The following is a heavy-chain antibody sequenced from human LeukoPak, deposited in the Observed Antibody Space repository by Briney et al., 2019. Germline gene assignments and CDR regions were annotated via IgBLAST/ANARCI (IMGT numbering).Heavy chain of an antibody. J-gene: IGHJ3*02. CDR2: MNPNSGNT. Sequence: ASVKVSCKASGYTFTSYDINWVRQATGQGLEWMGWMNPNSGNTGYAQKFQGRVTMTRDTSISTAYMELSSLRSEDTAVYYCARDTGITFGGVIANGDAFDIWGQGTMVTVSS. CDR3: ARDTGITFGGVIANGDAFDI. CDR1: GYTFTSYD. D-gene: IGHD3-16*02. V-gene: IGHV1-8*01.